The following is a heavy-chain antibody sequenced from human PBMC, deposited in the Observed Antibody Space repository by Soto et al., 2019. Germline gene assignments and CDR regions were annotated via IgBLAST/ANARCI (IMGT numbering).Heavy chain of an antibody. J-gene: IGHJ3*02. V-gene: IGHV4-30-2*01. CDR1: GGSISSGGSS. Sequence: QLQLQESGSGLVKPSQTLSLTCAVSGGSISSGGSSWSWIRQPPGKGLEWIGYIYHSGSTYYNPSLKSRVTISVDRSKNQFSLKLGSVTAADTAVYYCARVGVGATPNAFDIWGQGTMVTVSS. CDR2: IYHSGST. D-gene: IGHD1-26*01. CDR3: ARVGVGATPNAFDI.